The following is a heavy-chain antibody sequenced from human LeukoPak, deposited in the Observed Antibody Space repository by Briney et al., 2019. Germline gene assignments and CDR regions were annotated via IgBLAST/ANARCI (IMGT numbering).Heavy chain of an antibody. CDR2: SSWNSGSI. Sequence: PGGSLRLSCAASGFTFDDYAMHWVRQAPGKGLEWVSGSSWNSGSIGYADSVKGRFTISRDNAKNSLYLQMNSLRAEDMALYYCAKDIGYGSSGYFDAFDIWGQGTMVTVSS. J-gene: IGHJ3*02. CDR1: GFTFDDYA. CDR3: AKDIGYGSSGYFDAFDI. V-gene: IGHV3-9*03. D-gene: IGHD3-22*01.